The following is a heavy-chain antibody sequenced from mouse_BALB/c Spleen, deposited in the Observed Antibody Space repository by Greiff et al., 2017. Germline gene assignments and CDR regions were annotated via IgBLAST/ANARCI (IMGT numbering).Heavy chain of an antibody. CDR3: ARYYRYPYYYAMDY. V-gene: IGHV3-2*02. D-gene: IGHD2-14*01. J-gene: IGHJ4*01. CDR2: ISYSGST. Sequence: EVKLVESGPGLVKPSQSLSLTCTVTGYSITSDYAWNWLRQFPGNKLEWMGYISYSGSTSYNPSLKSRISITRDTSKNQFFLQLNSVTTEDTATYYGARYYRYPYYYAMDYWGQGTSVTVSS. CDR1: GYSITSDYA.